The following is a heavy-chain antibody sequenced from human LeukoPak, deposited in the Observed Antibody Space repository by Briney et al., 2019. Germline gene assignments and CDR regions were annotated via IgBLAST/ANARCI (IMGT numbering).Heavy chain of an antibody. V-gene: IGHV4-34*01. CDR3: ARRIAVSSFDY. CDR2: INHSGST. J-gene: IGHJ4*01. Sequence: PSETLSLTCAVYGGSFSGYYWSWIRQPPGKGLEWIGEINHSGSTNYNPSLKSRVTISVDTSKNQFSLKLSSVTAADTAVYYCARRIAVSSFDYWGQEPWSPSPQ. D-gene: IGHD6-19*01. CDR1: GGSFSGYY.